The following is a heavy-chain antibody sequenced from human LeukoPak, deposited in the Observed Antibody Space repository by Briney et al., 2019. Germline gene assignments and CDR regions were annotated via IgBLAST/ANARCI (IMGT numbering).Heavy chain of an antibody. J-gene: IGHJ5*02. D-gene: IGHD4-17*01. Sequence: SETLSLTCTVSGGFISSYYWSWIRQPPGKGLEWIGYIYYSGSTNYNPSLKSRVTISVDTSKNQFSLKLSSVTAADTAVYYCARGTTTVTTANWFDPWGQGTQVTVSS. CDR2: IYYSGST. V-gene: IGHV4-59*01. CDR3: ARGTTTVTTANWFDP. CDR1: GGFISSYY.